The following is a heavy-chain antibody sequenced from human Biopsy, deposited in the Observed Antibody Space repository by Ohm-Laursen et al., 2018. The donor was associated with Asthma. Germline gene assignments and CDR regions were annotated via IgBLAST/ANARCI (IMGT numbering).Heavy chain of an antibody. CDR2: TNERGVT. J-gene: IGHJ6*02. CDR3: ARGPELDV. Sequence: SETLSLTCDVYPGSFSGFFWTWIRPSPGKGLEWIGETNERGVTNNNPSLKSRVIISIDTYWNRVSLKLTPVTAADTAVYYCARGPELDVWGQGTTVIVSS. CDR1: PGSFSGFF. V-gene: IGHV4-34*01.